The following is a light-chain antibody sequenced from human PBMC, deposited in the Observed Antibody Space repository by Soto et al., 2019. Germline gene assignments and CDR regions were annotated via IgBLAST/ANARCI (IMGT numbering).Light chain of an antibody. Sequence: EIVLTQSPGTLSLSSGERATLSCRASQTVSNNYLAWYRQKPGQAPTLLIYGASSRALGIPDRFSGSGSGTDFTLTISRLEPEDFAVYRCQQYGTSPWTFGQGTRVEIK. CDR3: QQYGTSPWT. V-gene: IGKV3-20*01. J-gene: IGKJ1*01. CDR2: GAS. CDR1: QTVSNNY.